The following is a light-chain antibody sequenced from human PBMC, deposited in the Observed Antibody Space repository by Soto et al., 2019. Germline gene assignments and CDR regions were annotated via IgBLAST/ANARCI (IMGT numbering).Light chain of an antibody. J-gene: IGLJ1*01. V-gene: IGLV2-14*01. Sequence: QSALTQPASVFGSPGQSITISCTGASSDVGGYNYVSWYQQHPGKAPKLMIYDVSNRPSGVSNRFSGSKSGNTASLTISGLQAEDEADYYCSSYTSSSTYVFGTG. CDR2: DVS. CDR1: SSDVGGYNY. CDR3: SSYTSSSTYV.